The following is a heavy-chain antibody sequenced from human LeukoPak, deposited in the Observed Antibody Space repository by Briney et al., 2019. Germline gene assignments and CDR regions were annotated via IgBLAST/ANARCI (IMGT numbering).Heavy chain of an antibody. D-gene: IGHD3-9*01. CDR2: INSDGSIT. Sequence: GGSLRLSCAASGFTFSSSWMHWVRQAPGKGLVWVSRINSDGSITTYADSVKGRFTISRDNAKNTLYLQMNSLRAEDTAVYYCARGLHDILTGYYYTPIDYWGQGTLVTVSS. CDR1: GFTFSSSW. CDR3: ARGLHDILTGYYYTPIDY. J-gene: IGHJ4*02. V-gene: IGHV3-74*01.